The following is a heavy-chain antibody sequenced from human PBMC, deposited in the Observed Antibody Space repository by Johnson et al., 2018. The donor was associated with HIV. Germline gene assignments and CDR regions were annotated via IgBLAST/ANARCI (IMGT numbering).Heavy chain of an antibody. J-gene: IGHJ3*02. D-gene: IGHD3-10*01. V-gene: IGHV3-66*01. CDR3: VKEGITMEVDI. CDR1: GFTVSSNY. CDR2: IYSGGST. Sequence: VQVLESGGGLVQPGRSLRLSCAASGFTVSSNYMSWVRQAPGRGLEWVSVIYSGGSTYYADSVKGRFTISRDNSKNTLYLQMNSLRVEDTAVYYCVKEGITMEVDIWGQGTMVTVSS.